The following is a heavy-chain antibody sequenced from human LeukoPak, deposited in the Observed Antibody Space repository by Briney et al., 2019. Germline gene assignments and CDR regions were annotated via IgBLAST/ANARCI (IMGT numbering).Heavy chain of an antibody. V-gene: IGHV3-30*04. D-gene: IGHD3-10*01. Sequence: GALRLSCAASGFSFSGYAMHWVRRTPGKGLEWVAVISHDEKNKFYAESVKGRFTISRDNSKNTLFLEMNSLRPEDTAFYYCATTFRGVIITRLDYWGRGTLVTVSS. CDR2: ISHDEKNK. CDR1: GFSFSGYA. CDR3: ATTFRGVIITRLDY. J-gene: IGHJ4*02.